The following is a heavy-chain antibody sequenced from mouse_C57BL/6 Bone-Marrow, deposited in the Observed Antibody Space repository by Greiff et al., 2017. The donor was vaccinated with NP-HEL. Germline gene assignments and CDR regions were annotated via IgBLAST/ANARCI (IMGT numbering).Heavy chain of an antibody. CDR3: ARRYYDYDGPFDY. CDR2: INPYNGDT. Sequence: EVQLVESGPELVKPGDSVKISCKASGYSFTGYFMNWVMQSHGKSLEWIGRINPYNGDTFYNPKFKGKATFTVDKSSSTAHMELRSLTSEDSAVYYCARRYYDYDGPFDYWGQGTTLTVSS. J-gene: IGHJ2*01. CDR1: GYSFTGYF. D-gene: IGHD2-4*01. V-gene: IGHV1-20*01.